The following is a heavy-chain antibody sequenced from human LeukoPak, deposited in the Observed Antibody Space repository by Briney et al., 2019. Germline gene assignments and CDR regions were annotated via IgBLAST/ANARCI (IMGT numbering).Heavy chain of an antibody. Sequence: GGSLRLSCAASGFTFSDYYMSWIRQAPGKGLEWVSYISSSGSTIYYADSVKGRFTISRDNAKNSLYLQMNSLRAEDTAVYYCARDGRGGDIVVVVAAYFDYWGQGTLVTVSS. CDR3: ARDGRGGDIVVVVAAYFDY. CDR1: GFTFSDYY. D-gene: IGHD2-15*01. CDR2: ISSSGSTI. V-gene: IGHV3-11*04. J-gene: IGHJ4*02.